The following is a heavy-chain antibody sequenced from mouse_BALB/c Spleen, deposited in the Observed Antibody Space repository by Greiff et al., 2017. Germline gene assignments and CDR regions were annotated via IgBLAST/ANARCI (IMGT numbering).Heavy chain of an antibody. Sequence: EVNVVESGGGLVQPGGSRKLSCAASGFTFSSFGMHWVRQAPEKGLEWVAYISSGSSTIYYADTVKGRFTISRDNPKNTLFLQMTSLRSEDTAMYYCARDPRSTMITYYAMDYWGQGTSVTVSS. CDR2: ISSGSSTI. D-gene: IGHD2-4*01. J-gene: IGHJ4*01. CDR3: ARDPRSTMITYYAMDY. CDR1: GFTFSSFG. V-gene: IGHV5-17*02.